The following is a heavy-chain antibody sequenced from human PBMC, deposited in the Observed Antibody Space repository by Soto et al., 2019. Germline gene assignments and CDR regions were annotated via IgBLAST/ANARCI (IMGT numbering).Heavy chain of an antibody. CDR1: GDSVTNYF. J-gene: IGHJ4*02. Sequence: SETLSLTCTVSGDSVTNYFWSWMRQPPGKGLEFIGSIYYTGGTYYNPSLKSRVTISLDRSKNQFSLNLSSVAAADTAMYYCARATFFRKGYYHATDYYFFDYWGQGTLVTVSS. V-gene: IGHV4-59*02. D-gene: IGHD3-22*01. CDR3: ARATFFRKGYYHATDYYFFDY. CDR2: IYYTGGT.